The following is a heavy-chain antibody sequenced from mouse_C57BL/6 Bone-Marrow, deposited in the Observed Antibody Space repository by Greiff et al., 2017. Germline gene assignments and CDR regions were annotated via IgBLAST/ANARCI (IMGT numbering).Heavy chain of an antibody. J-gene: IGHJ2*01. CDR2: IYPRSGNT. CDR3: ARRTVVPYFDY. Sequence: QVQLQQSGAELARPGASVKLSCKASGYTFTSYGISWVKQRTGQGLEWIGEIYPRSGNTYYNEKFKGKATLTADKSSSTAYMELRSLTSEDSAVYFCARRTVVPYFDYWGQGTTLTVSA. V-gene: IGHV1-81*01. D-gene: IGHD1-1*01. CDR1: GYTFTSYG.